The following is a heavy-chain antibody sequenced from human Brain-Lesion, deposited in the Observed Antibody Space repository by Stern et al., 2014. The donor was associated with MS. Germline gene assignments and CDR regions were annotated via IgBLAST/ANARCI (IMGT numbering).Heavy chain of an antibody. CDR2: IFNSGST. CDR3: ARGRVVPGFQYYATDV. J-gene: IGHJ6*02. D-gene: IGHD2-2*01. CDR1: GGSISSGGYY. Sequence: QVQLMQSGPGLVKPSQTLSLSCTVSGGSISSGGYYWSWIRQPAGKGLEWIGRIFNSGSTSYNPSLKSRVTISIDQSKNQFSLRLNSMTAADTAVYYCARGRVVPGFQYYATDVWGQGTTVIVSS. V-gene: IGHV4-61*02.